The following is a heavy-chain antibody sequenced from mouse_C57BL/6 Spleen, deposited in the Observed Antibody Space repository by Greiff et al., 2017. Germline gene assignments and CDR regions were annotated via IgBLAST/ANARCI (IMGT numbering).Heavy chain of an antibody. D-gene: IGHD1-1*01. CDR2: IYPGDGDT. J-gene: IGHJ2*01. Sequence: VQLQQSGPELVKPGASVKISCKASGYAFSSSWMNWVKQRPGKGLEWIGRIYPGDGDTNYNGKFKGKATLTADKSSSTAYMQLSSLTSEDSAVYFCAREGVLGNYFDYWCQGTTLTVSS. V-gene: IGHV1-82*01. CDR3: AREGVLGNYFDY. CDR1: GYAFSSSW.